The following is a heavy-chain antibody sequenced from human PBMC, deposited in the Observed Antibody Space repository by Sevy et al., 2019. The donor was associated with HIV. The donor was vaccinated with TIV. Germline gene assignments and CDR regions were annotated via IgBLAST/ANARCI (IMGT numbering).Heavy chain of an antibody. V-gene: IGHV3-23*01. J-gene: IGHJ4*02. CDR1: GFTFSKYS. CDR3: AREGCTKPHDY. CDR2: LSFGCGEI. Sequence: GGSLRLSCAASGFTFSKYSMSWVRQPPGKGLEWVSTLSFGCGEINYADSVKGRFTMSSDNSKRSVYLQMNNLRPEDTAVYYCAREGCTKPHDYWGQGTLVTVSS. D-gene: IGHD2-8*01.